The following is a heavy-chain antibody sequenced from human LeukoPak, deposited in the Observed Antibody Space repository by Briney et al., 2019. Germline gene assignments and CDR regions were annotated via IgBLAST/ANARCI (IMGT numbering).Heavy chain of an antibody. Sequence: SETLSLTCTVSGGSISSYYWSWIRQPPGKGLEWIGYIYYSGSTYYNPSLKSRVTISVDTSKNQFSLKLSSVTAADTAVYYCARVLLWFGELLYYFDYWGQGTLVTVSS. J-gene: IGHJ4*02. CDR2: IYYSGST. D-gene: IGHD3-10*01. V-gene: IGHV4-59*08. CDR3: ARVLLWFGELLYYFDY. CDR1: GGSISSYY.